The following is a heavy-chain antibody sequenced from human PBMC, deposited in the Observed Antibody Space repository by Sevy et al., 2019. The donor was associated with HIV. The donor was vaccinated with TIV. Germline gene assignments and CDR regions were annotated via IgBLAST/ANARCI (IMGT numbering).Heavy chain of an antibody. J-gene: IGHJ5*02. Sequence: ASVKVSCKASGYTFTGYYMHWVRQAPGQGLEWMVWINPNSGGTNYAQKFQGRVTMTRDTSISTAYMELSRLRSDDTAVYYCARGFYYYDSSGYYWPWGQGTLVTVSS. CDR3: ARGFYYYDSSGYYWP. V-gene: IGHV1-2*02. D-gene: IGHD3-22*01. CDR2: INPNSGGT. CDR1: GYTFTGYY.